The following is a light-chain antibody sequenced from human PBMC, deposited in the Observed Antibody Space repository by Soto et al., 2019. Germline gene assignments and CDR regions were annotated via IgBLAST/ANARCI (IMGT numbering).Light chain of an antibody. V-gene: IGLV1-47*01. CDR1: GSNIGSTY. J-gene: IGLJ3*02. CDR2: RNN. CDR3: ASWDDSLNHCV. Sequence: QSVLTQPPSASATPGQRVTISCSGSGSNIGSTYVDWYQQLPGAAPKLLIYRNNQRPSGVPDRFSGSKSGTSASLAISGLRSEDEADYHCASWDDSLNHCVFGGGTKLTVL.